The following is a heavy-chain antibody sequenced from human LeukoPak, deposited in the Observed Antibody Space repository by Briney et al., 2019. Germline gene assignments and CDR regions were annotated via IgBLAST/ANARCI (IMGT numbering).Heavy chain of an antibody. J-gene: IGHJ4*02. CDR1: GGTFSSYA. CDR2: IIPIFGTA. CDR3: ARVYYDSSGYYSGGVDY. V-gene: IGHV1-69*05. Sequence: SVKVSCKASGGTFSSYAISWVRQAPGQGLEWMGGIIPIFGTANYAQKFQGRVTIATDESTSTAYMELSSLRSEDTAVYYCARVYYDSSGYYSGGVDYWGQGTLVTVSS. D-gene: IGHD3-22*01.